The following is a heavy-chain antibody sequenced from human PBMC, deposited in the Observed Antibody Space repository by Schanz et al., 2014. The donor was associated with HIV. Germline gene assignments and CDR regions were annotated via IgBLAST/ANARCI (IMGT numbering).Heavy chain of an antibody. CDR3: ARGYCGGGTCYSGDY. D-gene: IGHD2-15*01. J-gene: IGHJ4*02. V-gene: IGHV1-18*01. CDR1: GYTFTNYG. Sequence: QVLLVQSGAEVKKPGASVTVSCKASGYTFTNYGINWVRQAPGQGLEWMGWISGYIGNTNYAQNLQGRVTMTTDTLTSTVYMELRSLRSDDTAVYYCARGYCGGGTCYSGDYWGQGTLVTVSS. CDR2: ISGYIGNT.